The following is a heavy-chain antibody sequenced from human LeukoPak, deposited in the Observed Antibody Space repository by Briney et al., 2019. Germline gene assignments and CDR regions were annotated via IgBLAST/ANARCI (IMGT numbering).Heavy chain of an antibody. V-gene: IGHV1-24*01. Sequence: GASVKVSCKVSGYTLTELSMHWVRQAPGKGLEWMGGFDPEDGETIYAQKFQGRVTMTEDTSTDTDYMELSSLRSEDTAVYYCATGYLVTAGLMDVWGQGTTVTVSS. CDR2: FDPEDGET. CDR3: ATGYLVTAGLMDV. J-gene: IGHJ6*02. CDR1: GYTLTELS. D-gene: IGHD6-13*01.